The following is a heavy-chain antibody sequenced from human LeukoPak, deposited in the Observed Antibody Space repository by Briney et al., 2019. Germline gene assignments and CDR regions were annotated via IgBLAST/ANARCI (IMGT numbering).Heavy chain of an antibody. CDR2: IYPGDSDT. J-gene: IGHJ4*02. D-gene: IGHD3-22*01. V-gene: IGHV5-51*01. Sequence: GESLKIPCKGSGYSFTSYWIGWVRQMPGKGLEWMGIIYPGDSDTRYSPSFQGQVTISADKSISTAYLQWSSLKASDTAMYYCARRTYYYDSSGYYEGPFDYWGQGTLVTVSS. CDR1: GYSFTSYW. CDR3: ARRTYYYDSSGYYEGPFDY.